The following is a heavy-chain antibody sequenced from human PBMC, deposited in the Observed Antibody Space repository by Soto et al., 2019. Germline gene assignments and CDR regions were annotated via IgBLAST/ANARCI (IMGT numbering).Heavy chain of an antibody. CDR3: ARGRSYYGSGSYYYAFDI. V-gene: IGHV1-69*13. CDR2: IIPIFGTA. D-gene: IGHD3-10*01. J-gene: IGHJ3*02. CDR1: GGTFSSYA. Sequence: GASVKVSCKASGGTFSSYAISWVRQAPGQGLEWMGGIIPIFGTANYAQKFQGRVTITADESTSTAYMELSSLRSEDTAVYYCARGRSYYGSGSYYYAFDIWGQGTMVTVSS.